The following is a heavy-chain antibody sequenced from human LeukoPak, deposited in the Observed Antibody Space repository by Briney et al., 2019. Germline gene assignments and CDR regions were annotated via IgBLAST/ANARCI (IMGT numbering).Heavy chain of an antibody. D-gene: IGHD3-22*01. V-gene: IGHV3-30*02. J-gene: IGHJ4*02. CDR3: ARDYAISNYYDSSGYLDY. Sequence: GGSLRLSCAASGFIFSDFGMHWVRQAPGKGLEWVAFIEYDGSNTYYADSVKGRFTISRDNAKNSLYLQMNSLRAEDTAVYYCARDYAISNYYDSSGYLDYWGQGTLVTVSS. CDR2: IEYDGSNT. CDR1: GFIFSDFG.